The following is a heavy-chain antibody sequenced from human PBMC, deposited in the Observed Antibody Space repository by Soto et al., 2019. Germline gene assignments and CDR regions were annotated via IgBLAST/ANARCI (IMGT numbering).Heavy chain of an antibody. CDR2: IYYSGST. Sequence: QVQLQESGPGLVKPSETLSLTCTVSGGSISSYYWSWIRQPPGKGLEWIGYIYYSGSTNYNPSLKSRVTISVDTSKNQFSLKLSSVTAADTAVYYCARTVPDGGYNSGHFDYWGQGTLVTVSS. CDR3: ARTVPDGGYNSGHFDY. D-gene: IGHD5-12*01. J-gene: IGHJ4*02. CDR1: GGSISSYY. V-gene: IGHV4-59*01.